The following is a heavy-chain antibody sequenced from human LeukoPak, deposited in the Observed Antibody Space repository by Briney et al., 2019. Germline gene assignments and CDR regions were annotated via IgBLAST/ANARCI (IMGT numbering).Heavy chain of an antibody. D-gene: IGHD3-10*01. J-gene: IGHJ4*02. CDR3: ARGGYYYGSGSYPLDY. Sequence: SETLSLTCTVSGGSISNYVWSWIRQPPGKGLEWIGYINDSGNTKYNPSLESRVTISVDTSKNQLSLKLTSVTAADTAVYYCARGGYYYGSGSYPLDYWGQGTLVTVSS. V-gene: IGHV4-59*08. CDR1: GGSISNYV. CDR2: INDSGNT.